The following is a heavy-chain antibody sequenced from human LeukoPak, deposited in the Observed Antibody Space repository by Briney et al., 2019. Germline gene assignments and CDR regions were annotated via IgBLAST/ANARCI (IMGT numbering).Heavy chain of an antibody. V-gene: IGHV4-61*02. D-gene: IGHD3-3*01. Sequence: KSSQTLSLTCTVSGGSISSGSYYWSWIRQPAGKGLEWIGRIYTSGSTNYNPSLKSRVTISVDTSKNQFSLKLSSVTAADTAVYYCAREPRITIFGVVKCVYMDVWGKGTTVTVSS. CDR1: GGSISSGSYY. J-gene: IGHJ6*03. CDR3: AREPRITIFGVVKCVYMDV. CDR2: IYTSGST.